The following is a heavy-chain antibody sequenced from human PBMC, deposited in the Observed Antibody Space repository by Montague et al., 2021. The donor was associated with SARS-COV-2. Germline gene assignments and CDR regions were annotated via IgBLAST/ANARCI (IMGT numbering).Heavy chain of an antibody. CDR2: IYYSGST. J-gene: IGHJ3*01. CDR1: GGSFSGYY. D-gene: IGHD2-2*01. V-gene: IGHV4-59*08. CDR3: AKQALTRYCTSTTCFGDAFDV. Sequence: SETLSLTCAVYGGSFSGYYWSWIRQPPGKGLEWIGFIYYSGSTNYNPSLKSRVTISVDTSKNQFSLKLSSVTAADTAVYYCAKQALTRYCTSTTCFGDAFDVWGKGTMVTVSS.